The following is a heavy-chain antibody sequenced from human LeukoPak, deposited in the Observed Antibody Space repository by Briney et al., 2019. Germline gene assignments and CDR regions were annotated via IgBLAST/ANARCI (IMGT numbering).Heavy chain of an antibody. V-gene: IGHV3-66*01. CDR2: IYSGGST. J-gene: IGHJ4*02. CDR1: GFTVSSNY. D-gene: IGHD6-19*01. CDR3: AKAARVAVAWGYFDY. Sequence: GRSLRLSCAASGFTVSSNYMSWVRQAPGKGLEWVSVIYSGGSTYYADSVKGRFTISRDNSKNTLYLQMNSLRAEDTAVYYCAKAARVAVAWGYFDYWGQGTLVTVSS.